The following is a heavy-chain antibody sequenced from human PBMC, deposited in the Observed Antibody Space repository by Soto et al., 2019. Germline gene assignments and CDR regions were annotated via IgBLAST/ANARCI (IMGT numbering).Heavy chain of an antibody. CDR3: ARASRLWGDV. J-gene: IGHJ6*02. V-gene: IGHV3-30-3*01. CDR2: TSFDGNNT. D-gene: IGHD2-21*01. CDR1: GFSFSSYA. Sequence: QVQLVESGGGVVQPGRSLRLSCAASGFSFSSYAMHWVRQAPGKGLEWLAVTSFDGNNTFYPDSVKGRFTISRDNSKNTLYLQMNSLRAEDTAVYYCARASRLWGDVWGQGTTVTVPS.